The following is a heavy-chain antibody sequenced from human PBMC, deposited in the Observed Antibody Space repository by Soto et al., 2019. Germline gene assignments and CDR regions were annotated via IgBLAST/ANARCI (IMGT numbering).Heavy chain of an antibody. D-gene: IGHD2-2*01. J-gene: IGHJ4*02. CDR1: GVSVRSYT. CDR3: ARDGMPTCET. CDR2: VFSSVSA. V-gene: IGHV4-4*07. Sequence: PSETLSLTCIVSGVSVRSYTWSWVRQPANKGLEWIGRVFSSVSATYSPSLKSRVSISMDTPENRISLKLDSVTAADAGVYFCARDGMPTCETWGQGPLITVSS.